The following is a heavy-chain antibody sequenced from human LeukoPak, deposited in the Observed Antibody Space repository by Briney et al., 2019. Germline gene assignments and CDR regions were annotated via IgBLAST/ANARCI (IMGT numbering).Heavy chain of an antibody. CDR1: GFTFSSYA. V-gene: IGHV3-23*01. Sequence: QPGGSLRLSCAASGFTFSSYAMSWVRQAPGKGLEWVSAISGSGGSTYYADSVKGRFTISRDNSKNTLYLQMNSLRAEDTAVYYCANSDHTAMALEMVYRGQGTLVTVSS. J-gene: IGHJ4*02. CDR2: ISGSGGST. CDR3: ANSDHTAMALEMVY. D-gene: IGHD5-18*01.